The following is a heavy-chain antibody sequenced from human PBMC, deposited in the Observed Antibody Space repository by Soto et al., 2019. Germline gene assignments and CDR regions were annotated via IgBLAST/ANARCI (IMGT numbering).Heavy chain of an antibody. Sequence: ASVKVSCKASGYTFTSYGISWVRQAPGQGLEWMGWISAYNGNTNYAQKLQGRVTMTTDTSKNQFSLKLSPVTAADTAVYYCARAARSWFDPWGQGTLVTVSS. V-gene: IGHV1-18*01. CDR1: GYTFTSYG. CDR2: ISAYNGNT. CDR3: ARAARSWFDP. J-gene: IGHJ5*02.